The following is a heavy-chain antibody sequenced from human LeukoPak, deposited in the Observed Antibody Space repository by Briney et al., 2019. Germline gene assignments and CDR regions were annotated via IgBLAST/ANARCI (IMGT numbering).Heavy chain of an antibody. CDR2: ISSSGSTI. V-gene: IGHV3-11*01. CDR3: ARGEGDTAMVNYYYYGMDV. CDR1: GLTFSDYY. Sequence: GGSLRLSCAASGLTFSDYYMSWIRQAPGKGLEWVSYISSSGSTIYYADSVKGRFTISRDNAKNSLYLQMNSLRAEDTAVYYCARGEGDTAMVNYYYYGMDVWGQGTTVTVSS. J-gene: IGHJ6*02. D-gene: IGHD5-18*01.